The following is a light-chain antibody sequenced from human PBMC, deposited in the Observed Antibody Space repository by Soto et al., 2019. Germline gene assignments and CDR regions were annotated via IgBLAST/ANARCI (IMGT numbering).Light chain of an antibody. J-gene: IGLJ3*02. CDR1: SSNIGKDF. V-gene: IGLV1-51*02. CDR3: VSCDSSLSGVV. CDR2: DSN. Sequence: QSVLTQPPSVSAAPGQRVTISCSGGSSNIGKDFVSWYQQFPGTAPKLLLYDSNKRPSGIPDRFSGSESGTSASLGITGLQAGDEADYYCVSCDSSLSGVVFGGGTKLTVL.